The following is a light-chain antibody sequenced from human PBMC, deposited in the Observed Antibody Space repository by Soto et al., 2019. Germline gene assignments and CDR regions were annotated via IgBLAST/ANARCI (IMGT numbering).Light chain of an antibody. Sequence: IHLNQSPSALSASVGDRVTITCRASQAITNNLAWYQQKPGNPPRLLIYEESTLHSGVPSRFSGRKVGTQFILTIDSLQPEDFATYYCQQVKSYPRTFGGGTKVDIK. CDR1: QAITNN. CDR2: EES. J-gene: IGKJ4*01. V-gene: IGKV1-9*01. CDR3: QQVKSYPRT.